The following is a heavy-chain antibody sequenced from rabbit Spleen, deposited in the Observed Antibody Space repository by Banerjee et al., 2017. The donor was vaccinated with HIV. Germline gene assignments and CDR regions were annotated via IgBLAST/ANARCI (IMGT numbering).Heavy chain of an antibody. Sequence: QEQLEESGGGLVKPEGSLTLTCKASGFSFSDRDVMCWVRQAPGKGLEWIACINTATGKAVYASWAKGRFTISKTSSTTVTLQLHSLTAADSATYFCARDSGSSFSSYGMDLWGQGTLVTVS. CDR1: GFSFSDRDV. CDR2: INTATGKA. D-gene: IGHD8-1*01. V-gene: IGHV1S45*01. J-gene: IGHJ6*01. CDR3: ARDSGSSFSSYGMDL.